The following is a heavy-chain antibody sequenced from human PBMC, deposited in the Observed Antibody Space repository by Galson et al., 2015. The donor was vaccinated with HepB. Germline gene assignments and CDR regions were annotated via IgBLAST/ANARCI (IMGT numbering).Heavy chain of an antibody. V-gene: IGHV3-21*01. Sequence: SLRLSCAASGFTFSAHSMNWVRQASGKGLEWVSSISSSGPYIYYADSVKGRFTISRDNAKNSLYLQMNSLRVEDTAVYYCARDREVRGIINYYYGMDVWGRGTTVTVSS. CDR2: ISSSGPYI. CDR3: ARDREVRGIINYYYGMDV. D-gene: IGHD3-10*01. CDR1: GFTFSAHS. J-gene: IGHJ6*02.